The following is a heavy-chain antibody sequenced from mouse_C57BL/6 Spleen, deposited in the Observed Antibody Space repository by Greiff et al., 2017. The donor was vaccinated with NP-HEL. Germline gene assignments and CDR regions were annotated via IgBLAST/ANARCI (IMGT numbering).Heavy chain of an antibody. V-gene: IGHV1-80*01. D-gene: IGHD1-1*01. CDR2: IYPGDGDT. J-gene: IGHJ2*01. CDR1: GYAFSSYW. CDR3: ARGDYGSSYSYFDY. Sequence: VKLVESGAELVKPGASVKISCKASGYAFSSYWMNWVKQRPGKGLEWIGQIYPGDGDTNYNGKFKGKATLTADKSSSTAYMQLSSLTSEDSAVYFCARGDYGSSYSYFDYWGQGTTLTVSS.